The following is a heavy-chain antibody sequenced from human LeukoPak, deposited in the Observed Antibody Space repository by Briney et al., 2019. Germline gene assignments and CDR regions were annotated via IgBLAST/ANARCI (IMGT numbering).Heavy chain of an antibody. CDR1: AFTSSNFA. CDR2: IKQDGSEE. V-gene: IGHV3-7*01. D-gene: IGHD6-19*01. Sequence: GGSLRLSCAVSAFTSSNFAMNWVRQAPGKGLEWVANIKQDGSEEYYVDSVKGRFTISRDNAKNSLYLQMNSLRAEDTAVYYCARAVTGAGWFDPWGQGTLVTVSS. CDR3: ARAVTGAGWFDP. J-gene: IGHJ5*02.